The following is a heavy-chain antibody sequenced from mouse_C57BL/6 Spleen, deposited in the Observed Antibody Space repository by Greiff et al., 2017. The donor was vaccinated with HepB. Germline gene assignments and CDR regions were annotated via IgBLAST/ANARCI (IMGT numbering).Heavy chain of an antibody. V-gene: IGHV3-6*01. CDR1: GYSITSGYY. J-gene: IGHJ4*01. CDR3: ANYDIKGYAMDY. CDR2: ISYDGSN. D-gene: IGHD2-4*01. Sequence: VQLQESGPGLVKPSQSLSLTCSVTGYSITSGYYWNWIRQFPGNKLEWMGYISYDGSNNYNPSLKNRISITRDTSKNQFFLKLNSVTTEDTATYYCANYDIKGYAMDYWGQGTSVTVSS.